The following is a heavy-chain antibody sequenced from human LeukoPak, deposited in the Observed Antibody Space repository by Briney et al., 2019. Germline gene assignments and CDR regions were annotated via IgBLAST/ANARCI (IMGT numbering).Heavy chain of an antibody. CDR3: TRLLDNDSSGYPDTFDM. CDR1: GGSISSHY. CDR2: LFHSGST. J-gene: IGHJ3*02. Sequence: PSETLSLTCSVSGGSISSHYWSWIRQPPGKELEWIGYLFHSGSTHYNPSLQSRVTISVDTSRNHFSLKLTSVTAADTAVYYCTRLLDNDSSGYPDTFDMWGQGTMVTVSS. D-gene: IGHD3-22*01. V-gene: IGHV4-59*11.